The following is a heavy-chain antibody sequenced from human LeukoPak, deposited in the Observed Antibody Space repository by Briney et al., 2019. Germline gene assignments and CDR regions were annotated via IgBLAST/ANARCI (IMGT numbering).Heavy chain of an antibody. CDR1: GGSITSYY. Sequence: SETLSLTCTVSGGSITSYYWSWIRQPPGKGLEWIGYIYYSGSTNYNPSLESRVTISVDTSKNQFSLKLSSVTAADTAVYYCARGEMAGPGRDDAFDIWGQGTMVTVSS. J-gene: IGHJ3*02. D-gene: IGHD6-19*01. CDR2: IYYSGST. V-gene: IGHV4-59*01. CDR3: ARGEMAGPGRDDAFDI.